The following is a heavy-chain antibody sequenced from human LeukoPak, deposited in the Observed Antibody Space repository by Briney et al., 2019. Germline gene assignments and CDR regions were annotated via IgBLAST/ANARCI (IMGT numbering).Heavy chain of an antibody. D-gene: IGHD6-13*01. V-gene: IGHV3-23*01. CDR1: GFTFSSYA. CDR2: MSGSGGHT. Sequence: PGGSLRLSCAASGFTFSSYAMTWVRQAPGKGLGWVSVMSGSGGHTYYADSVKGRFTISRDNSKNMLYLQMNSLRADDTAVYYCAKTYSSSWDYFDYWGQGTLVTVSS. CDR3: AKTYSSSWDYFDY. J-gene: IGHJ4*02.